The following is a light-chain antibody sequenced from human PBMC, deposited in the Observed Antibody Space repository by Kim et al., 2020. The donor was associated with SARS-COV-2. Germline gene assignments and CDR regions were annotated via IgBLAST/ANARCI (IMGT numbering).Light chain of an antibody. CDR3: QQSYKTPIT. CDR1: QSITNY. Sequence: DIQMTQSPSSLSASVGDRVTITCRASQSITNYLNWYQQRPGKAPKLLIFAASSLQSGVPSRFSGSGSGTDFTITISSLQPEDFATYYCQQSYKTPITFGQGTRLEIK. V-gene: IGKV1-39*01. J-gene: IGKJ5*01. CDR2: AAS.